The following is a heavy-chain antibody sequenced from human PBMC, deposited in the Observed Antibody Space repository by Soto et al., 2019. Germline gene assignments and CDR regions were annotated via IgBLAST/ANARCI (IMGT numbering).Heavy chain of an antibody. Sequence: SLRLTCTASVFTFSSYEMNWFRQAPGKGLEWVSYISSSGSTIYYADSVKGRFTISRDNAKNSLYLQMNSLRAEDTAVYYCARHTIFGVVIMDYYSGMDVWGQGTTVTVSS. CDR1: VFTFSSYE. V-gene: IGHV3-48*03. D-gene: IGHD3-3*01. CDR2: ISSSGSTI. J-gene: IGHJ6*02. CDR3: ARHTIFGVVIMDYYSGMDV.